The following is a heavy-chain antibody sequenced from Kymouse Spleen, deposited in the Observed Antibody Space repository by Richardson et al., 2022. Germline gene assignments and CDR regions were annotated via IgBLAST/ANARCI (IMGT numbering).Heavy chain of an antibody. J-gene: IGHJ4*02. D-gene: IGHD3-10*01. CDR1: GGSFSGYY. Sequence: QVQLQQWGAGLLKPSETLSLTCAVYGGSFSGYYWSWIRQPPGKGLEWIGEINHSGSTNYNPSLKSRVTISVDTSKNQFSLKLSSVTAADTAVYYCARGGITMVRGALDYWGQGTLVTVSS. CDR2: INHSGST. V-gene: IGHV4-34*01. CDR3: ARGGITMVRGALDY.